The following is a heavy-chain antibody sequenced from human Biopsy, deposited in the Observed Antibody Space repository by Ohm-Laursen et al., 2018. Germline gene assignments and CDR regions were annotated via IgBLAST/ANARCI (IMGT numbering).Heavy chain of an antibody. V-gene: IGHV1-2*02. J-gene: IGHJ1*01. Sequence: SVKVSCKASGYTFTGQYLHWVRQVPGQGLEWMGWISPHSGTTKFAQDFQGRVTMTRDTSITTAYMELRRLRSDDTAVYYCAKGQDLRGGAGYFQHWGQGALVTVSS. CDR2: ISPHSGTT. CDR3: AKGQDLRGGAGYFQH. D-gene: IGHD2-15*01. CDR1: GYTFTGQY.